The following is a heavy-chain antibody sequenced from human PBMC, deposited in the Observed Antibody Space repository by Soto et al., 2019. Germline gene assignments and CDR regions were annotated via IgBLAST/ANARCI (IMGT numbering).Heavy chain of an antibody. CDR2: ISYDGSNK. CDR3: AKSLELGRYYYYYGMDV. CDR1: GFTFSSYG. Sequence: QVQLVESGGGVVQPGRSLRLSCAASGFTFSSYGMHWVRQAPGKGLEWVAVISYDGSNKYYADSVKGRFTISRDNSKNTLYLQMNSLRAEDTAVYYCAKSLELGRYYYYYGMDVWGQGTTVTVSS. D-gene: IGHD1-7*01. V-gene: IGHV3-30*18. J-gene: IGHJ6*02.